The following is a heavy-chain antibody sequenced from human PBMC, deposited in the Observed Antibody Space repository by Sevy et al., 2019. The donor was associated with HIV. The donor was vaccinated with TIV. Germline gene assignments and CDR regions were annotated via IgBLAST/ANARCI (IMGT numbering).Heavy chain of an antibody. J-gene: IGHJ4*02. CDR3: ASKRGYNHGPFDY. V-gene: IGHV4-30-4*01. CDR2: IHYTGGT. D-gene: IGHD5-12*01. Sequence: SETLSLTCTVSGGSIRSSDSYWSWIRQPPGKGLEWIGYIHYTGGTYYNPFLKSQVAMSLDTSEKQFSLKLNFLTAADTAVYYCASKRGYNHGPFDYWGQGTLVTVSS. CDR1: GGSIRSSDSY.